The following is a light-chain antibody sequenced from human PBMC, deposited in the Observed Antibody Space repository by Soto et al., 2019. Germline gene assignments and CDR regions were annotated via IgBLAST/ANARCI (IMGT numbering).Light chain of an antibody. CDR3: AAWDDSLSGPV. CDR1: SSNIGSNY. J-gene: IGLJ3*02. Sequence: QSVLTHPPSASGTPVQRVTISCSSSSSNIGSNYVYCYQQLPGTAPKLLIYRNNQRPSGVPDRFSGSKSGTSASLAISGLRSEDEADYYCAAWDDSLSGPVFGGGTKLTVL. CDR2: RNN. V-gene: IGLV1-47*01.